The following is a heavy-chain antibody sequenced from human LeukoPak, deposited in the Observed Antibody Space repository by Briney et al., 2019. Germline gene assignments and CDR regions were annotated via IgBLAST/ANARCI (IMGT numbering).Heavy chain of an antibody. V-gene: IGHV5-51*01. Sequence: GESLKISCKGSEYSFTSYWIGWVRQMPGKGLEWMGIIYPGDSDTRYSPSFQGQVTISADKSISTAYLQWSSLKASDTAMYYCARLDVDTAMVTAPGYFDYWGQGTLVTVSS. J-gene: IGHJ4*02. CDR3: ARLDVDTAMVTAPGYFDY. CDR2: IYPGDSDT. D-gene: IGHD5-18*01. CDR1: EYSFTSYW.